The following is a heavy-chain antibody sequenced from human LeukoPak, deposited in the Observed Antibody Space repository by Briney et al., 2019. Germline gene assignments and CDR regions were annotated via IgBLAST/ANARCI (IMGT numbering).Heavy chain of an antibody. D-gene: IGHD3-16*01. Sequence: SQTLSLTCAVSGGSISGGAYSWSWIRQPPGKGLEWIGYIYHSGSTYYNPSLKSRVTISVDRSKNQFSLNLHSVTAADTAVYYCAGVSSGGYFDYWGQGTLVSVSS. V-gene: IGHV4-30-2*01. J-gene: IGHJ4*02. CDR1: GGSISGGAYS. CDR3: AGVSSGGYFDY. CDR2: IYHSGST.